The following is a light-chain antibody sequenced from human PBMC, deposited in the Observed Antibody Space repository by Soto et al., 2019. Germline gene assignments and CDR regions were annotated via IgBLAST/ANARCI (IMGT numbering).Light chain of an antibody. CDR3: QQFNSYPPT. CDR1: QGISSA. Sequence: AIQLTPSPSSLSASVGDRVTITCRASQGISSALAWYKQKPGKAPKLLIYDASSLESGVPSRFSGSGSGTDFTLTISSLQPEDFATYYCQQFNSYPPTFGQGTRLEIK. J-gene: IGKJ5*01. V-gene: IGKV1-13*02. CDR2: DAS.